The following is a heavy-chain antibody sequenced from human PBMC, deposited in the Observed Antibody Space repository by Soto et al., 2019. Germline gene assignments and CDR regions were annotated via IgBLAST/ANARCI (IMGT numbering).Heavy chain of an antibody. CDR3: AKSFYDKSGYYGLLDY. CDR1: GFTFSDHY. J-gene: IGHJ4*02. D-gene: IGHD3-22*01. Sequence: GGSLRLSCVASGFTFSDHYMDWVRQAPGKGLEWVAVISYDGTNKYYADFVKGRFTISRDNSKNTLYLQMISLRAEDTSVYYCAKSFYDKSGYYGLLDYWGQGTVVSVSS. CDR2: ISYDGTNK. V-gene: IGHV3-30*18.